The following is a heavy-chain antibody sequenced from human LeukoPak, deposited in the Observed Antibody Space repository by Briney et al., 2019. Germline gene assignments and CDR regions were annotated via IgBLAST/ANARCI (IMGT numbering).Heavy chain of an antibody. Sequence: GGSLRLPCAASGFTFSSYAMSWVRQAPGKGLEWVSAISGSGGSTYYADSVKGRFTISRDNSKNTLYLQMNSLRAEDTAVYYCARAASRHYYDSSGYYYQALSLGYDYWGQGTLVTVSS. CDR1: GFTFSSYA. CDR3: ARAASRHYYDSSGYYYQALSLGYDY. J-gene: IGHJ4*02. V-gene: IGHV3-23*01. D-gene: IGHD3-22*01. CDR2: ISGSGGST.